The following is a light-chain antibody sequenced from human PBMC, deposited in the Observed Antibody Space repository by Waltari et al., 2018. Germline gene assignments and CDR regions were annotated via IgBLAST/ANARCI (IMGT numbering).Light chain of an antibody. CDR2: KAS. CDR1: HGLINW. Sequence: DIQMTQSPSTLSASVGDRVTITCRASHGLINWLAWFQQKPGKAPKLLIYKASNLESGVPSRFSGSGSGTEFTLTISSLQPDDFATYYCQQYMTNSWTFGQGTRVEVK. J-gene: IGKJ1*01. V-gene: IGKV1-5*03. CDR3: QQYMTNSWT.